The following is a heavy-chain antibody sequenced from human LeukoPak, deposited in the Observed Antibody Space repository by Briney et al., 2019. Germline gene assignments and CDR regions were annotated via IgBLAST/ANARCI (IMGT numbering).Heavy chain of an antibody. V-gene: IGHV3-30*03. J-gene: IGHJ5*02. CDR1: GLTFSSCG. CDR2: ISYDGSNK. Sequence: PGGSLRLSCAASGLTFSSCGMHWVRQAPGKGLEWVAVISYDGSNKYYADSVKGRFTISRDNAKNSLYLQMNSLRAEDTAVYYCARGPVRGVIDWFDPWGQGTLVTVSS. CDR3: ARGPVRGVIDWFDP. D-gene: IGHD3-10*01.